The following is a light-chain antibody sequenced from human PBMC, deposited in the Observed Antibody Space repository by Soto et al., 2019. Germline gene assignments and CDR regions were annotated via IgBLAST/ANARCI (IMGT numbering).Light chain of an antibody. J-gene: IGKJ4*01. CDR3: QQYGSSQLT. Sequence: EIVLTQSPGTLSLSPGERATLSCRASQSVSSSYLAWYQQKPGQAPRLLIYGASSMATGIPDRFSGSGSGTDFTLTITRLEPEDFAVYYCQQYGSSQLTFGVETKVEIK. CDR1: QSVSSSY. V-gene: IGKV3-20*01. CDR2: GAS.